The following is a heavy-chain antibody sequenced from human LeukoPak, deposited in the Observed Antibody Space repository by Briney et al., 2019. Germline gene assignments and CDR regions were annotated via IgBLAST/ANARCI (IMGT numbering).Heavy chain of an antibody. CDR3: ARGSPKQWLVHMGY. J-gene: IGHJ4*02. Sequence: ASVKVSCKASGYTFTGYYMHWVRQAPGQGLEWMGWINPNSGGTKYAQKFQGRVTMTRDTSISTAYMELSRLRSDDTAVYYCARGSPKQWLVHMGYWGQGTLVTVSS. D-gene: IGHD6-19*01. CDR1: GYTFTGYY. CDR2: INPNSGGT. V-gene: IGHV1-2*02.